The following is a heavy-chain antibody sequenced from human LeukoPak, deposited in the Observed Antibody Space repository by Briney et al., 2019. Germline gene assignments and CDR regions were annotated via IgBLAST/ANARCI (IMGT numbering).Heavy chain of an antibody. V-gene: IGHV3-23*01. CDR3: TTEDWVY. Sequence: GGSLRLSCAASGFTFSSYGMHWVRQAPGKGLEWVSAISGSGGSTYYADSVKGRFTISRDNSKNTLYLQMNSLKTEDTAVYYCTTEDWVYWGQGTLVTVSS. CDR1: GFTFSSYG. D-gene: IGHD1-14*01. J-gene: IGHJ4*02. CDR2: ISGSGGST.